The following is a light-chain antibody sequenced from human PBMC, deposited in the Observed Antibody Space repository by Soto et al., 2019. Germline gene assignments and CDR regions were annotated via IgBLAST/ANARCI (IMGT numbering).Light chain of an antibody. V-gene: IGKV1-5*03. Sequence: DIPMTQSPSTLSGSVGDRVTITCRASQTISSWLAWYQQKPGKAPKLLIYKASTLKSGVPSRFSGSGSGTEFTLTISSLQPDDFATYYCQQYNSYSLTFGGGTKVEIK. CDR1: QTISSW. CDR2: KAS. CDR3: QQYNSYSLT. J-gene: IGKJ4*01.